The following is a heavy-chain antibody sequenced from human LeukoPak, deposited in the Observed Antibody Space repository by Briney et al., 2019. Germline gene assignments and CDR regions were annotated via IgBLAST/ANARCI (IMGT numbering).Heavy chain of an antibody. J-gene: IGHJ6*03. Sequence: PSETLSLTCTVSGGSISSYYWSWIRQPPGKGLEWIGYIYYSGSTNYNPSLKSRVTISVDTSKNQFSLKLSSVTAADTAVYYCAREGEQLGRYCYYYMDVWGKGTTVTVSS. CDR3: AREGEQLGRYCYYYMDV. CDR1: GGSISSYY. V-gene: IGHV4-59*01. CDR2: IYYSGST. D-gene: IGHD6-6*01.